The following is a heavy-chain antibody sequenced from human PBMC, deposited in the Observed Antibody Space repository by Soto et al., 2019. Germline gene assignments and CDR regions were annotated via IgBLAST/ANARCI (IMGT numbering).Heavy chain of an antibody. J-gene: IGHJ4*02. Sequence: QVTLKESGPVLVKPTETLTLTCAVSGFSPRDSKVGVSWIRQPPGKALEWLAHIFWNGEKSYSTSLERRLTISKDPSKGQVVLTMTNMXPXXXXXXXXXXXXXXXGXHSYDYWGRGTLVTVSS. CDR1: GFSPRDSKVG. V-gene: IGHV2-26*01. CDR3: XXXXXXXGXHSYDY. D-gene: IGHD6-6*01. CDR2: IFWNGEK.